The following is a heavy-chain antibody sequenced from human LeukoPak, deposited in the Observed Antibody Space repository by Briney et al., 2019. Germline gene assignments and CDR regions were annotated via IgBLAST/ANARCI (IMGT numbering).Heavy chain of an antibody. CDR2: IYYSGST. Sequence: SETLSLTCTVSGGSISSYYWSWIRQPPGKGLEWIGYIYYSGSTNYNPSLKSRVTISVDTSKNQLSLKLSSVTAADTAVYYCARNAPVDYDFWSGFRANWFDPWGQGTLVTVSS. J-gene: IGHJ5*02. CDR3: ARNAPVDYDFWSGFRANWFDP. V-gene: IGHV4-59*01. CDR1: GGSISSYY. D-gene: IGHD3-3*01.